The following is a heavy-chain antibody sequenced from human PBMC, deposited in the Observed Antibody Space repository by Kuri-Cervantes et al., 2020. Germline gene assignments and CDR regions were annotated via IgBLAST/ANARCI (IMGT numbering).Heavy chain of an antibody. CDR2: LYTSGST. D-gene: IGHD3-10*01. J-gene: IGHJ4*02. V-gene: IGHV4-4*07. Sequence: SETLSLTCTVSGASISNNYWSWIRQPAGKGLEWIGRLYTSGSTNYNPSLKSRVTMSVDTSKDQFSLKLRSVTAADTAVYYCARYNYGSLDYWGQGTLVTVSS. CDR1: GASISNNY. CDR3: ARYNYGSLDY.